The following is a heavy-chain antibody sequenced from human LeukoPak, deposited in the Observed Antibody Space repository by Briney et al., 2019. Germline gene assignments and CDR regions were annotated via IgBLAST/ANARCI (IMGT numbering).Heavy chain of an antibody. Sequence: ASVKVSCKASGYTFTSYDINWVRQATGQGLEWMGWMNPNSGNTGYAQKFQGRATMTRNTSISTAYMELSSLRSEDTAVYYCARGGSGSSWYGFYYYYMDVWGKGTTVTVSS. J-gene: IGHJ6*03. CDR3: ARGGSGSSWYGFYYYYMDV. CDR1: GYTFTSYD. D-gene: IGHD6-13*01. V-gene: IGHV1-8*01. CDR2: MNPNSGNT.